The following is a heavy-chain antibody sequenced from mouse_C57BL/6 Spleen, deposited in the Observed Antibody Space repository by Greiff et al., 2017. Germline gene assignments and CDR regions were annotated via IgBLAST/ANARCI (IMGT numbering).Heavy chain of an antibody. CDR2: IYPGDGDT. CDR1: GYAFSSSW. D-gene: IGHD1-1*01. CDR3: ARRYGSSYWYFDV. V-gene: IGHV1-82*01. J-gene: IGHJ1*03. Sequence: VQLQQSGPELVKPGASVKISCKASGYAFSSSWMNWVKQRPGKGLEWIGRIYPGDGDTNYNGKFKGKATLTADKSSSTAYMQLSSLTSEDSAVYFGARRYGSSYWYFDVWGTGTTVTVSS.